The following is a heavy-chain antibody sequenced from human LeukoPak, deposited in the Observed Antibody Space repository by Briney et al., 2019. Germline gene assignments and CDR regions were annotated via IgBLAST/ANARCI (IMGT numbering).Heavy chain of an antibody. J-gene: IGHJ4*02. Sequence: ASVKVSCKASGFTFTSSAVQWVRRARGQRLEWIGWIVVGSGNTNYAQKFQERVTITRDMSTSTAYMELSSLRSEDTAVYYCAAGSKEQWLTFDYWGQGTLVTVSS. D-gene: IGHD6-19*01. V-gene: IGHV1-58*01. CDR2: IVVGSGNT. CDR3: AAGSKEQWLTFDY. CDR1: GFTFTSSA.